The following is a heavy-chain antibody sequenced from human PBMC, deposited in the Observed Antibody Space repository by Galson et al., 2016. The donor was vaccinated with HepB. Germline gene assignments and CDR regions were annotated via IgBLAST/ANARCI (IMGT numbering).Heavy chain of an antibody. D-gene: IGHD6-19*01. V-gene: IGHV3-9*01. Sequence: SLRLSCAASGFIFDDYAVHWVRQVSGKGLEWVSGISWNSGNIGYADSVKGRFTISRDNAKNSLYLQMNSLRPEDTALYYCAKRMNSGWYANWYFDLWGRGTLVTVSS. CDR3: AKRMNSGWYANWYFDL. CDR2: ISWNSGNI. CDR1: GFIFDDYA. J-gene: IGHJ2*01.